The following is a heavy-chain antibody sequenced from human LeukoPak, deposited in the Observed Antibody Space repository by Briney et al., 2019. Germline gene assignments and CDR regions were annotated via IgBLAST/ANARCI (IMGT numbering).Heavy chain of an antibody. D-gene: IGHD3-10*01. Sequence: TGGSLRLSCVASGFTLNSYGMSWVRQAPGKGLEWVTGISGSGDTYYADAVKGRFTISRDISKNTLYLQTNSLRAEDTAVYYCAEEAYYGSGTYYNGREYWGQGTLVTVSS. CDR2: ISGSGDT. CDR3: AEEAYYGSGTYYNGREY. CDR1: GFTLNSYG. V-gene: IGHV3-23*01. J-gene: IGHJ4*02.